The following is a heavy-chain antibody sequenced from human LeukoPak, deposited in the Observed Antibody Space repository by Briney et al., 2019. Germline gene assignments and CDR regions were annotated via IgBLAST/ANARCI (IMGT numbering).Heavy chain of an antibody. J-gene: IGHJ4*02. Sequence: GGSLRLSCAASGFTFSSYAIHWVRQAPGKGLGWVAVISFDGTDAFYADSVKGRFTISRDNSKNPLYLQMNSLRAEDTAVYYCAKSFTMIVVVISDFDYWGQGTLVTVSS. CDR3: AKSFTMIVVVISDFDY. CDR2: ISFDGTDA. V-gene: IGHV3-30*04. D-gene: IGHD3-22*01. CDR1: GFTFSSYA.